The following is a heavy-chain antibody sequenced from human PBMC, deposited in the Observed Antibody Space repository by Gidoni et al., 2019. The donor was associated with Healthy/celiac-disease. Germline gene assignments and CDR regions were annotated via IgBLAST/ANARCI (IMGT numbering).Heavy chain of an antibody. CDR2: IYWDDDK. D-gene: IGHD2-2*01. V-gene: IGHV2-5*02. CDR3: AHSRAIVVVPAATFDY. Sequence: QITLKESGPTLVKPTQTLTLTCTFSGFSLSTSGVGVGWIRQPPGKALEWLALIYWDDDKRYSPSLKSRLTITKDTSKNQVVLTMTNMDPVDTATYYCAHSRAIVVVPAATFDYWGQGTLVTVSS. J-gene: IGHJ4*02. CDR1: GFSLSTSGVG.